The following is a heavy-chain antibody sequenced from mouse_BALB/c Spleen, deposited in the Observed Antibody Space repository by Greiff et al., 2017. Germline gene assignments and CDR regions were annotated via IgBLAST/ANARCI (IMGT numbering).Heavy chain of an antibody. Sequence: VQLQQSGPELVKPGASVKISCKASGYSFTDYIMLWVKQSHGKSLEWIGNINPYYGSTSYNLKFKGKATLTVDKSSSTAYMQLNSLTSEDSAVYYCARIYYYGSSSYAMDYWGQGTSVTVSS. V-gene: IGHV1-39*01. CDR3: ARIYYYGSSSYAMDY. CDR1: GYSFTDYI. CDR2: INPYYGST. D-gene: IGHD1-1*01. J-gene: IGHJ4*01.